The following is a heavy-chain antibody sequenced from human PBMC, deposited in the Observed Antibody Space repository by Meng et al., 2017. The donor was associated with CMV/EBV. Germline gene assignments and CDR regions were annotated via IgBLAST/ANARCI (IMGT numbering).Heavy chain of an antibody. D-gene: IGHD3-3*01. CDR3: ARDGGVTIFGVVIPIDY. CDR2: ISSSSSYI. J-gene: IGHJ4*02. Sequence: GGSLRLSCAASGFTFSSHSMNWVRQAPGKGLEWVSSISSSSSYIYYADSVKGRFTISRDNAKNSLYLQMNSLRAEDTAVYYCARDGGVTIFGVVIPIDYWGQGTLVTVSS. V-gene: IGHV3-21*01. CDR1: GFTFSSHS.